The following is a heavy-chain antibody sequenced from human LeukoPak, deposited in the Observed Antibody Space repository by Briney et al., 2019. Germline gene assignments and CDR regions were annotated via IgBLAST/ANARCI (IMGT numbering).Heavy chain of an antibody. Sequence: GGSLRLSCAASGFTFSSYAMSWVRQAPGKGLEWVSAISASGASTYYADSVKGRFTISRDNSKNTLYLQMNSLRAEDTAVYYCAKGEGDRSGYYHDTFDIWGQGTLVTVSS. CDR3: AKGEGDRSGYYHDTFDI. J-gene: IGHJ3*02. CDR2: ISASGAST. D-gene: IGHD3-22*01. CDR1: GFTFSSYA. V-gene: IGHV3-23*01.